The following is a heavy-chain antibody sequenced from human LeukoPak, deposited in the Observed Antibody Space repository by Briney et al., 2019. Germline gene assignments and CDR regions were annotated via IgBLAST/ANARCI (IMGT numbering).Heavy chain of an antibody. J-gene: IGHJ5*01. Sequence: ASVKVSCKVSGYSLSELSTHWVRQAPGQGLEWMGGFDPGDDDTIYAQKFQGRVTMTEDTSTDTAYLELSSLRSEDTAVYFCATEKDLLLDSWGQGTPVTVSS. V-gene: IGHV1-24*01. CDR1: GYSLSELS. D-gene: IGHD1-26*01. CDR3: ATEKDLLLDS. CDR2: FDPGDDDT.